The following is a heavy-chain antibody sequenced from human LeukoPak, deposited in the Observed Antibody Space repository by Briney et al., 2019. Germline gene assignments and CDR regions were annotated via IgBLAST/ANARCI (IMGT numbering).Heavy chain of an antibody. D-gene: IGHD1-26*01. CDR1: GFTFSDYY. J-gene: IGHJ4*02. Sequence: PGGSLRLSCAASGFTFSDYYMSWVRQAPGKGLEWLGRIKSKIDGGTKDYAAPVKGRFTISRDDSKNTLYLQMNSLNPEDTAVYYCATDASSGSYLPFDYWGQGTLVTVSS. CDR2: IKSKIDGGTK. CDR3: ATDASSGSYLPFDY. V-gene: IGHV3-15*01.